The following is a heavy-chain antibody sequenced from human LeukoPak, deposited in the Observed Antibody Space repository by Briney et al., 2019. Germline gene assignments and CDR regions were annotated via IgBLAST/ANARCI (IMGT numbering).Heavy chain of an antibody. CDR1: GFTFSSYA. V-gene: IGHV3-30-3*01. Sequence: GRSLRLSCAASGFTFSSYAMHWVRQAPGKGLEWVAVISYDGSNKYYADSVKGRFTISRDNSKNTLYLQMNSLRAEDTAVYYCARDRGYCSSTSCYSSYCYYGMDVWGQGTTVTVSS. D-gene: IGHD2-2*01. CDR3: ARDRGYCSSTSCYSSYCYYGMDV. J-gene: IGHJ6*02. CDR2: ISYDGSNK.